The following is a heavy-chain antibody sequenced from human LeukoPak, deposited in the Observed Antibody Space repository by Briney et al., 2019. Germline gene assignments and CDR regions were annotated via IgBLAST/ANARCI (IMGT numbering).Heavy chain of an antibody. D-gene: IGHD3-9*01. J-gene: IGHJ4*02. V-gene: IGHV3-9*01. CDR1: GFTFDDYA. CDR3: AKAVDWILSPFDY. CDR2: ISWNSGSI. Sequence: GRSLRLSCAASGFTFDDYAMHWVRQAPGKGLEWVSGISWNSGSIGYADSVKGRFTISRDNAKNSLYLQMNSLRAEDTALYYCAKAVDWILSPFDYWGQGTLVTVSS.